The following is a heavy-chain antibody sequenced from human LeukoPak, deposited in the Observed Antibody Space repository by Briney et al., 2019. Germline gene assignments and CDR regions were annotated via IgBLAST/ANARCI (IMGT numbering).Heavy chain of an antibody. CDR1: GGSISTYY. D-gene: IGHD3-22*01. V-gene: IGHV4-59*01. CDR3: ARVDYDSSGYFDF. J-gene: IGHJ4*02. CDR2: IHYSGST. Sequence: SETLSLTCTVSGGSISTYYWSWIRQPPGKGLEWIGFIHYSGSTNYNPSLKSRVTISVDTSKNHFSLKLYSVIAADTAVYYCARVDYDSSGYFDFWGQGTLVTVSS.